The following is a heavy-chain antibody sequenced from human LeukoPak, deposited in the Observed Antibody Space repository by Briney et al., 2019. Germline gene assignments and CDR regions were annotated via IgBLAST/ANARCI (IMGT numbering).Heavy chain of an antibody. CDR3: ARDRHSSGYYYWFDP. D-gene: IGHD3-22*01. V-gene: IGHV1-46*01. Sequence: ASVKVSCKASGYTFTSYGISWVRQAPGQGLEWMGIINPSGGSTSYAQKFQGRVTMTRDMSTSTVYMELSSLRSEDTAVYYCARDRHSSGYYYWFDPWGQGTLVTVSS. J-gene: IGHJ5*02. CDR2: INPSGGST. CDR1: GYTFTSYG.